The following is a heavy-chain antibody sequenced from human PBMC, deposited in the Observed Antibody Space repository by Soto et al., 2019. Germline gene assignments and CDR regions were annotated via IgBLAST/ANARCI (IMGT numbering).Heavy chain of an antibody. CDR1: GFTFSSYA. CDR3: AKDMIGSIENSYFDY. J-gene: IGHJ4*02. V-gene: IGHV3-23*01. D-gene: IGHD2-21*01. CDR2: ISGSGGST. Sequence: PGGSLSLSCAASGFTFSSYAMSWVRQAPGKGLEWVSAISGSGGSTYYADSVKGRFTISRDNSKNTLYLQMNSLRAEDTAVYYCAKDMIGSIENSYFDYWGQGTLVTVSS.